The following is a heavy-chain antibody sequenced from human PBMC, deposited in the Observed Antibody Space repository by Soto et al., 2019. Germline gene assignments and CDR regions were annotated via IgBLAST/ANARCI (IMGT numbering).Heavy chain of an antibody. CDR2: IYYSGTT. Sequence: SETLSLTCTFSGGSISSPSYYLGWIRQPPGKGLEWIGSIYYSGTTYYNPSLKSRVTISVDTSKNQFSLKLSSVTAADTAVYYCARLATYYYGSGTYFMYYFDYWGQGTLVTVSS. D-gene: IGHD3-10*01. CDR1: GGSISSPSYY. CDR3: ARLATYYYGSGTYFMYYFDY. V-gene: IGHV4-39*01. J-gene: IGHJ4*02.